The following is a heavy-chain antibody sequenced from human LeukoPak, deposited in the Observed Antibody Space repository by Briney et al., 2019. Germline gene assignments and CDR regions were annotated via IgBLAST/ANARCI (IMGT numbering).Heavy chain of an antibody. V-gene: IGHV5-51*01. D-gene: IGHD3-22*01. J-gene: IGHJ4*02. Sequence: GESLKISCKGSGYSFTSYWIGWVRQMPGKGLEWMGIIYPGDSYTRYSPSFQGQVTISADKSISTAYLQWSSLKASDTAMYYCVRWGERAYYYDSSAFYLDNWGQGTLVTVSS. CDR3: VRWGERAYYYDSSAFYLDN. CDR1: GYSFTSYW. CDR2: IYPGDSYT.